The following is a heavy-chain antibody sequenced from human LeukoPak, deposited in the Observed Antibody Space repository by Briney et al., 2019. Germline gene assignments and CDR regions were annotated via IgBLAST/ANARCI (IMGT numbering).Heavy chain of an antibody. D-gene: IGHD1-20*01. CDR1: GFTFSSYA. V-gene: IGHV3-23*01. CDR3: AKVLRGDRYNWNRNLQPVDY. CDR2: ISGSGGST. Sequence: GGSQRLSCAASGFTFSSYAMSWVRQAPGKGLEWVSAISGSGGSTYYADSVKGRFTISRDNSKNTLYLQMNSLRAEDTAVYYCAKVLRGDRYNWNRNLQPVDYWGQGTLVTVSS. J-gene: IGHJ4*02.